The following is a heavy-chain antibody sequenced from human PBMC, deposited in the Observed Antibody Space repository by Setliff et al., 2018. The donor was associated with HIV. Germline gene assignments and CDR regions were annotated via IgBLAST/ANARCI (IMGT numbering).Heavy chain of an antibody. V-gene: IGHV3-48*03. J-gene: IGHJ4*02. CDR3: ARLLRGGGDYFDY. CDR2: ISRSGNTI. CDR1: GSTFSSYE. Sequence: PGGSLRLSCAASGSTFSSYEMTWVRQAPGKGLEWVSYISRSGNTIYYADSVKGRFTISRDNAKNSLFLQMNSLRAEDTAIYYCARLLRGGGDYFDYWGQGTLVTVSS. D-gene: IGHD3-10*01.